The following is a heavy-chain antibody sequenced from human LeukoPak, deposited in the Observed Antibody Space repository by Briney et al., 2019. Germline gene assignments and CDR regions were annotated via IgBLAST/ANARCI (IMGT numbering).Heavy chain of an antibody. Sequence: GGSLRLSCAASGFTFSSYSMNWVRQAPGKGLEWVSYISSSSSTIYYADSVKGRFTISRDNAKNSLYLQMNSLRAEDTAVYYCARDTDYYYMDVWGKGTTVTISS. J-gene: IGHJ6*03. D-gene: IGHD4-17*01. CDR2: ISSSSSTI. CDR3: ARDTDYYYMDV. CDR1: GFTFSSYS. V-gene: IGHV3-48*01.